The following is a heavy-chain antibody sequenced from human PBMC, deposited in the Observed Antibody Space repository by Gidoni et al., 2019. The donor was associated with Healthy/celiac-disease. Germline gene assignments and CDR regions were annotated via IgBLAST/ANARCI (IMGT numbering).Heavy chain of an antibody. J-gene: IGHJ6*03. CDR1: GYTFTSYD. Sequence: QVQLVQSGAEVKKPGASVQVSCQASGYTFTSYDINWLRQATGQGLEGMGWMNPNSGNTGYAQKFQGRVTMTRNTSISTAYMELSSLRSEDTAVYYCARGPDYGYYYYYMDVWGKGTTVTVSS. D-gene: IGHD4-17*01. CDR3: ARGPDYGYYYYYMDV. V-gene: IGHV1-8*01. CDR2: MNPNSGNT.